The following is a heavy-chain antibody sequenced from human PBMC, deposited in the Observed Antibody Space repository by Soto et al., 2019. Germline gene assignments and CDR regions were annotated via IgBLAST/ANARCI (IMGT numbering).Heavy chain of an antibody. Sequence: GGSLRLSCAASGFTFSSYAMSWVRQAPGKGLQWASTTSASGGTPYYADSIKGRFTVSRDNSKNMLYLQMNSLRAEDTAVYFSAGDLYGDWDNWGQGTLVTVSS. CDR1: GFTFSSYA. J-gene: IGHJ4*02. CDR2: TSASGGTP. V-gene: IGHV3-23*01. CDR3: AGDLYGDWDN. D-gene: IGHD4-17*01.